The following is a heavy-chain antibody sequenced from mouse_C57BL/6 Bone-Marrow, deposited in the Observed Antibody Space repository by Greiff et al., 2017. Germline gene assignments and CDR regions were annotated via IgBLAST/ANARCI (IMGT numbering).Heavy chain of an antibody. CDR2: ILPGSGST. Sequence: QVQLKESGAELMKPGASVKLSCKATGYTFPGYWIEWVKQRPGHGLEWIGEILPGSGSTNYNEKFKGKATFTAYTSSNTAYMQLSSLTTEDSASYYCARGNGGSFAYWGQGTLVTVSA. D-gene: IGHD1-1*02. CDR3: ARGNGGSFAY. J-gene: IGHJ3*01. CDR1: GYTFPGYW. V-gene: IGHV1-9*01.